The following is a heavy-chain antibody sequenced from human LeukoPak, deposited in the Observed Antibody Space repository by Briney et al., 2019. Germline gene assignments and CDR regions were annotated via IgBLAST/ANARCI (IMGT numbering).Heavy chain of an antibody. CDR3: ARYLSLEVPLFDY. CDR1: GFTFSSYA. V-gene: IGHV3-30-3*01. Sequence: GGSLRLSCAASGFTFSSYAMHWVRQAPGKGLEWVAVISYDGSNKYYADSVKGRFTISRDNSKNTLYPQMNSLRAEDTAVYYCARYLSLEVPLFDYWGQGTLVTVSS. J-gene: IGHJ4*02. D-gene: IGHD3-3*01. CDR2: ISYDGSNK.